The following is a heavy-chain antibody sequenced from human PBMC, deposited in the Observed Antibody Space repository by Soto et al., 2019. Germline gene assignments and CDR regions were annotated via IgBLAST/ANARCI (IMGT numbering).Heavy chain of an antibody. Sequence: LTCTVSGGSISSYYWSWIRQPPGKGLEWIGYIYYSGSTNYNPSLKSRVTISVDTSKNQFSLKLSSVTAADTAVYYCARGHRLVSPFYYYYGMDVWGQGTTVTVSS. CDR2: IYYSGST. CDR1: GGSISSYY. V-gene: IGHV4-59*01. J-gene: IGHJ6*02. D-gene: IGHD3-9*01. CDR3: ARGHRLVSPFYYYYGMDV.